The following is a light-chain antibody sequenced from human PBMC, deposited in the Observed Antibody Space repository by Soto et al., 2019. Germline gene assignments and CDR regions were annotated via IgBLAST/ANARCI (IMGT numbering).Light chain of an antibody. V-gene: IGLV1-44*01. CDR1: SSNIGGNT. Sequence: QPVLTQSPSASGTPGQRVTISCSGSSSNIGGNTVNWYQHLPGAAPKLLIYTNSQRPSGVPDRFSGSKSGTSASLAISGLQSEDEADYYCAAWDDSLNGLVLFGGGTQLTVL. CDR3: AAWDDSLNGLVL. CDR2: TNS. J-gene: IGLJ2*01.